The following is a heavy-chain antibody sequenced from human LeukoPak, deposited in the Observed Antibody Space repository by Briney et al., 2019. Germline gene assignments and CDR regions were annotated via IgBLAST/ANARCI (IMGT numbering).Heavy chain of an antibody. D-gene: IGHD3/OR15-3a*01. V-gene: IGHV4-59*01. J-gene: IGHJ5*02. CDR3: AREQWSSAIRNPGTGWCAP. Sequence: PSETLSLTCTVSGGSISSYYWSWIRQPPGKGLEWIGYIYYSGSTNYNPSLKSRVTISVDTSNYQFSVKLSSVTAAYKSVYYGAREQWSSAIRNPGTGWCAPCGQGTLVTVSS. CDR2: IYYSGST. CDR1: GGSISSYY.